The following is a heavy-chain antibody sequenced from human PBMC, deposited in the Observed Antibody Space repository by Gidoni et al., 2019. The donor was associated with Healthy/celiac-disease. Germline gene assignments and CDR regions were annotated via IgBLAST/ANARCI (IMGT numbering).Heavy chain of an antibody. J-gene: IGHJ5*02. CDR3: ARTPPITIFGVVIIDRRGWFDP. CDR2: INHSGST. D-gene: IGHD3-3*01. CDR1: GGSFSGYY. V-gene: IGHV4-34*01. Sequence: QVQLQQWGAGLLKPSETLSLTCAVYGGSFSGYYWSWIRQPPGKGLEWIGEINHSGSTNYNPSLKSRVTISVDTSKNQFSLKLSSVTAADTAVYYCARTPPITIFGVVIIDRRGWFDPWGQGTLVTVSS.